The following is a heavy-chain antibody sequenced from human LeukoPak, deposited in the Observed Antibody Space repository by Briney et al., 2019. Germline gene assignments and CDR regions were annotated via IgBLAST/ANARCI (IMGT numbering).Heavy chain of an antibody. CDR2: IYGVGST. Sequence: GGSLRLSCAASGVTLSTNYMSWVRQAPGKGPEWVSVIYGVGSTDSPDSVTGRFTISRDNSKNTLYLQMNSLRAEDTAVYYCARSGNSYNYGPFDYWGPGTLVTVSS. D-gene: IGHD5-24*01. J-gene: IGHJ4*02. V-gene: IGHV3-53*01. CDR1: GVTLSTNY. CDR3: ARSGNSYNYGPFDY.